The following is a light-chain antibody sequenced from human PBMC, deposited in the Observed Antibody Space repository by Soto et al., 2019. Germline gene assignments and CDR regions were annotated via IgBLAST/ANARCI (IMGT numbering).Light chain of an antibody. CDR1: SSDIGGYNF. J-gene: IGLJ1*01. CDR3: SSFTSSSTDV. V-gene: IGLV2-14*01. Sequence: QSVLTQPASVSGSLGQSITISCTGTSSDIGGYNFVSWYRHHPGKAPKLMIYEVTNRPSGVSNRFSGSRSGNTASLTISGLQVEDEGDYYCSSFTSSSTDVFGTGTKVTVL. CDR2: EVT.